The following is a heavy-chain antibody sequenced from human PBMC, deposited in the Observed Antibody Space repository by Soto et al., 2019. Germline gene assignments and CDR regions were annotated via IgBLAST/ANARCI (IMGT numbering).Heavy chain of an antibody. Sequence: QLHLVQSGAEVKKAGSSVKVSCKASGGTVSSYAITWVRQAPGKGLEWMGVFIPIFVSAHYAPKFQGRITITADESTSTAYMELSGLISEDTAIYYCARDVSSDTTGFRGYDLWGQGTQVTVSS. CDR2: FIPIFVSA. D-gene: IGHD3-10*01. J-gene: IGHJ4*02. CDR3: ARDVSSDTTGFRGYDL. V-gene: IGHV1-69*01. CDR1: GGTVSSYA.